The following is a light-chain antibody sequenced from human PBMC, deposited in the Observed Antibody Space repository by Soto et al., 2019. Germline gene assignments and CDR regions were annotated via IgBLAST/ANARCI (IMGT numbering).Light chain of an antibody. Sequence: EIVMTQSPATLSVSPGGRATLSCRASQSVGYYLAWYQQRPGQAHRLLIFGSSTRATGIPARFSGSGSGTAFTLTISRLEPEDFAVFYCQHYHNSITFGQGTRLEIE. CDR1: QSVGYY. CDR3: QHYHNSIT. V-gene: IGKV3-15*01. J-gene: IGKJ5*01. CDR2: GSS.